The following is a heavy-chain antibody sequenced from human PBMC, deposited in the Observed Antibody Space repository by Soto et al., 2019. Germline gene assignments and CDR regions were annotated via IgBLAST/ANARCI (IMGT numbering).Heavy chain of an antibody. D-gene: IGHD6-13*01. V-gene: IGHV4-31*03. CDR2: IYYSGST. Sequence: SETLSLTCSVSGGSISSGGYYWSWIRQLPGRGLESIGYIYYSGSTYYNPSLKSRVTISVDTSKNQFSLELSSVTAADTAVYYCARQRAVAGDPPDFWGQGAPVTVSS. CDR1: GGSISSGGYY. J-gene: IGHJ4*02. CDR3: ARQRAVAGDPPDF.